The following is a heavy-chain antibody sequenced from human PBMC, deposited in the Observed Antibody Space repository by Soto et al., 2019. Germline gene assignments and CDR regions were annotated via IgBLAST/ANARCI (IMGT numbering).Heavy chain of an antibody. D-gene: IGHD5-18*01. J-gene: IGHJ4*02. CDR3: ATGGRGYSYAPRFYFEY. V-gene: IGHV1-69*01. Sequence: QVQLVQSGAEVKKPGSSVKVTCKASGAIFSSNAISWVRQAPGQGLEWMGGMLPIFGRTNYAHKFQGRVTITADQSTRTAYSELSSLKSEDTAVNYCATGGRGYSYAPRFYFEYWGQGTLVTVSS. CDR2: MLPIFGRT. CDR1: GAIFSSNA.